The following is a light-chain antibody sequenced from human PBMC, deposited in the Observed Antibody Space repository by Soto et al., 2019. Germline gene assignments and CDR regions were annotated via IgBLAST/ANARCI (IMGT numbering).Light chain of an antibody. J-gene: IGKJ1*01. CDR3: QQYGGSPQT. V-gene: IGKV3-20*01. CDR1: QSVSSSY. Sequence: EIVLTQSPGTLSLSPGERATLSCRASQSVSSSYLVWYQQKPGRVPRLLIYGASSRATGIPDRFSGSGSGTDFTLTISRLEPEDFAVYYCQQYGGSPQTFGQGTKVEIK. CDR2: GAS.